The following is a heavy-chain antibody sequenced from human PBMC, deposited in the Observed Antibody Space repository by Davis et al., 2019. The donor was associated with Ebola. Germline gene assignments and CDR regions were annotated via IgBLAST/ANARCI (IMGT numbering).Heavy chain of an antibody. D-gene: IGHD3-10*01. CDR3: ARPPGGGTIIN. CDR2: ISGSGGRT. J-gene: IGHJ4*01. CDR1: GFTFSSYA. V-gene: IGHV3-23*01. Sequence: PGGSLRLSCAASGFTFSSYAMSWVRQAPGKGLEWVSAISGSGGRTYYADYVQGRFTISRDNSKNTLYLQMNSLRAEDKAVYDCARPPGGGTIINWGHGTLVTVSS.